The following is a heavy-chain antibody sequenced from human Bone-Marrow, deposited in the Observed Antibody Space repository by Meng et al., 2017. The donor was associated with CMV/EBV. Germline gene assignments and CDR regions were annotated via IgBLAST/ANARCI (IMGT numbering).Heavy chain of an antibody. D-gene: IGHD3-3*01. V-gene: IGHV1-8*03. CDR3: ARGQYYDFWSGYGPMNWFDP. Sequence: SYDSNWVRQATGQGLEWMGWMNPNSGNTGYAQKFQGRVTVTRNTSISTAYMELSSLRSEDTAVYYCARGQYYDFWSGYGPMNWFDPWGQGTLVTVSS. J-gene: IGHJ5*02. CDR2: MNPNSGNT. CDR1: SYD.